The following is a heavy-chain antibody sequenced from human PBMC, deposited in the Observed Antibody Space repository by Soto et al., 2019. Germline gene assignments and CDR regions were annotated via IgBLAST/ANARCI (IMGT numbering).Heavy chain of an antibody. J-gene: IGHJ4*02. D-gene: IGHD6-19*01. CDR3: ARDHLKYSSGYDPYYFDY. V-gene: IGHV3-30-3*01. Sequence: QVQLVESGGGVVQPGRSLRLYCAASGFTFSSYAMHWVRQAPGKGLEWVAVISYDGSNKYYADSVKGRFTISRDNSKNTLYLQMNSLRAEDTAVYYCARDHLKYSSGYDPYYFDYWGQGTLVTVSS. CDR1: GFTFSSYA. CDR2: ISYDGSNK.